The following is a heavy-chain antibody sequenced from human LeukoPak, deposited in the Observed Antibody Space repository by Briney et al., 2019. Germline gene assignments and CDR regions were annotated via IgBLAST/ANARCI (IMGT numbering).Heavy chain of an antibody. J-gene: IGHJ6*03. CDR3: TNEQWLVQNYYYYYYMDV. Sequence: GGSLRLSCAASGFTFSNAWMSWVRQAPGKGLEWVGRIKGKTDGGTTDYAAPVKGRFTISRDDSKNTLYLQMNSLKTEDTAVYYCTNEQWLVQNYYYYYYMDVWGKGTTVTVSS. V-gene: IGHV3-15*01. CDR2: IKGKTDGGTT. D-gene: IGHD6-19*01. CDR1: GFTFSNAW.